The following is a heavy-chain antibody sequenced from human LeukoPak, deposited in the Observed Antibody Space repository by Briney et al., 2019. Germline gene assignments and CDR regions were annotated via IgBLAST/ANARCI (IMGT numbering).Heavy chain of an antibody. V-gene: IGHV3-48*04. CDR1: GFTFSSYS. Sequence: PGGSLRLSCAASGFTFSSYSMNWVRQAPGKGLEWGSYISSSSSTIYYADSVKGRFTISRDNAKNSLYLQMNSLRAEDTAVYYCARGTTYGSGSYRPYWGQGTLVTVSS. J-gene: IGHJ4*02. D-gene: IGHD3-10*01. CDR3: ARGTTYGSGSYRPY. CDR2: ISSSSSTI.